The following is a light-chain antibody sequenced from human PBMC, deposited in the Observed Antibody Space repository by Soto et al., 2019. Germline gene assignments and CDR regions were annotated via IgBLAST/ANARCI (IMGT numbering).Light chain of an antibody. CDR1: QGIGND. J-gene: IGKJ1*01. Sequence: DIQMTHSPSSLSASVGDRVTITCRASQGIGNDLGWFQHKPGTAPKRLIYATSSVQSGVPSRFRGSSSGTEFTLAIRSLQRIDSATYYGLQRNMYPLPFGQGTKVEIK. V-gene: IGKV1-17*01. CDR2: ATS. CDR3: LQRNMYPLP.